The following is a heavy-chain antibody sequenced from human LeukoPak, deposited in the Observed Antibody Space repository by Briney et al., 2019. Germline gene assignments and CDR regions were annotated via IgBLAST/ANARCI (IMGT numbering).Heavy chain of an antibody. CDR2: INPSGGST. Sequence: ASVKVSCKASGYTLTSYYMHWVRQAPGQGLEWMGIINPSGGSTSYAQKFQGRVTMTRDTSTSTVYMELSSLRSEDTAVYYCARDSRCCSSTSCYGFCGAYYFDYWGQGTLVTVSS. J-gene: IGHJ4*02. V-gene: IGHV1-46*01. D-gene: IGHD2-2*01. CDR3: ARDSRCCSSTSCYGFCGAYYFDY. CDR1: GYTLTSYY.